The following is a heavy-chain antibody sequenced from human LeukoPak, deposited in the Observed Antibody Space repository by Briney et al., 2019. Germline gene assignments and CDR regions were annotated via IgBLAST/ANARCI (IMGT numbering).Heavy chain of an antibody. V-gene: IGHV4-30-4*08. Sequence: SETLSLTCTISGDSITGGGYYWSWIRQPPGKGLEWIGYIYYSGSTYYNPSLKSRLSISVATSKTQFSLSLSSVTAADTAVYYCARENSSGWMFRRYFDFWGQGILVTVSS. CDR3: ARENSSGWMFRRYFDF. J-gene: IGHJ4*02. CDR1: GDSITGGGYY. CDR2: IYYSGST. D-gene: IGHD6-19*01.